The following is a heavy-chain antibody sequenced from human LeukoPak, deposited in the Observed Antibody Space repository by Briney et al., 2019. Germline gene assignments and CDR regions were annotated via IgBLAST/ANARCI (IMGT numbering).Heavy chain of an antibody. D-gene: IGHD4-17*01. CDR1: GFTFDDYA. Sequence: PGGSLRLSCAASGFTFDDYAMHWVRQAPGKGLEWVSGISWNSGSIGYADSVKGRFTISRDNAKNSLYLQMNSLRAEDTALYYCAKDNSDETTVTNFDYWGQGTLVTVSS. J-gene: IGHJ4*02. CDR2: ISWNSGSI. CDR3: AKDNSDETTVTNFDY. V-gene: IGHV3-9*01.